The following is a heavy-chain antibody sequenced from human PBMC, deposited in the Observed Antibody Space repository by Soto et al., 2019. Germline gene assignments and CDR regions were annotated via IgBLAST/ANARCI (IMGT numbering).Heavy chain of an antibody. CDR2: INPSGGST. V-gene: IGHV1-46*01. J-gene: IGHJ6*02. CDR3: ARALSSSWILYYYYGMDV. D-gene: IGHD6-13*01. Sequence: GAAVKVSCKASGYTFTSYYMHWVRQAPAQGLAGMGIINPSGGSTSYAQKFQGRVTMTRDTSTSTVYMELSSLRSEDTAVYYCARALSSSWILYYYYGMDVWGQGTTVTVSS. CDR1: GYTFTSYY.